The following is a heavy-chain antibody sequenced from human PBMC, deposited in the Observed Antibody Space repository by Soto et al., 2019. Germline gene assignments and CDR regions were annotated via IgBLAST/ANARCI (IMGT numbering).Heavy chain of an antibody. CDR2: IDWNGGST. D-gene: IGHD1-1*01. V-gene: IGHV3-20*01. CDR1: GFTFDDYT. Sequence: EVQLVESGGGVVRPGGSLRLSCAASGFTFDDYTMNWVRLVPGKGLEWVAGIDWNGGSTGYVDSVRGRFTISRDKAKKSLYLHMSSLRAEDTAFYHCARDGVRLERPETHFDYWGQGTLVTVSS. CDR3: ARDGVRLERPETHFDY. J-gene: IGHJ4*02.